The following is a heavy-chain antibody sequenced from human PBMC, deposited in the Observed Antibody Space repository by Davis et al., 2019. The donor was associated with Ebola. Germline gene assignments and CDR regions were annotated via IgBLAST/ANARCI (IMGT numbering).Heavy chain of an antibody. CDR2: ISSSFSTI. J-gene: IGHJ4*02. D-gene: IGHD1-1*01. Sequence: PGGSLRLSCVASGFSFSSYSMNWVRQAPGKGLEWVSYISSSFSTIYYADSVKGRFTASRDNGKNSLYLQMDSLRDEDTAIYYCGRGGLEPVDFWGQGTLVTVSS. V-gene: IGHV3-48*02. CDR1: GFSFSSYS. CDR3: GRGGLEPVDF.